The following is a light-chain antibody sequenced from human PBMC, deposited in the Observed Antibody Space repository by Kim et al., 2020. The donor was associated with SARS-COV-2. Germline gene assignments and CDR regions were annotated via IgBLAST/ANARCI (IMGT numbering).Light chain of an antibody. Sequence: EIVLTQSPATLSLSPGERATLSCRASQSVNTFLAWYQQKPGQAPRLLIYDASNRATGIPARFSGSGSGTDFTLTISTLEPEDFAVYYCHQRSGWPLTFRGGTKVEIK. CDR2: DAS. CDR3: HQRSGWPLT. V-gene: IGKV3-11*01. CDR1: QSVNTF. J-gene: IGKJ4*01.